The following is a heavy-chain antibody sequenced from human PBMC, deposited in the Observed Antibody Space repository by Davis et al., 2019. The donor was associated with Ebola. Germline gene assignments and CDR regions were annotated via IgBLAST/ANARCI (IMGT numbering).Heavy chain of an antibody. D-gene: IGHD1-1*01. CDR3: ARGRIGTVTTRWFDP. V-gene: IGHV4-34*01. Sequence: SETLSLTCAVSGGSFNGYFWTWIRQHPGKGLEWIGEVNHNGIANYNSSLKSRVTISVDTSKSQFSLDVRSATAADTAVYYCARGRIGTVTTRWFDPWGPGTLVTVSS. J-gene: IGHJ5*02. CDR2: VNHNGIA. CDR1: GGSFNGYF.